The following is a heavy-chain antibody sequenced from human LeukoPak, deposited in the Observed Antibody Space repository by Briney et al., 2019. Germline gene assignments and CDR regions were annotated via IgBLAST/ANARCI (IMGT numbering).Heavy chain of an antibody. Sequence: SETLSLTCTVSGGSISSYCWSWIRQPPGKGLEWIGYIYYSGSTNYNPSLKSRVTISVDTSKNQFSLKLSSVTAADTAVYYCARHGEGTGGWPFYYYYGMDVWGQGTTVTVSS. CDR1: GGSISSYC. J-gene: IGHJ6*02. D-gene: IGHD3-16*01. CDR2: IYYSGST. CDR3: ARHGEGTGGWPFYYYYGMDV. V-gene: IGHV4-59*08.